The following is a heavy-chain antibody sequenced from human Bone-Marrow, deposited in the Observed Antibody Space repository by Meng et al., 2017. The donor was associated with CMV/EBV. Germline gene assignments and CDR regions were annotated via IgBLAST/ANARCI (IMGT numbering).Heavy chain of an antibody. CDR1: GYTFTSYY. J-gene: IGHJ3*02. CDR2: INPSGGST. CDR3: ARVGYDILTGYPADAFDI. V-gene: IGHV1-46*01. Sequence: ASVKVSCKASGYTFTSYYMHWVRQAPGQGLEWMGIINPSGGSTSYAQKFQGRVTMTRDTSTSTVYMELSSLRSEDTAVYYCARVGYDILTGYPADAFDIWGQGTMVTGSS. D-gene: IGHD3-9*01.